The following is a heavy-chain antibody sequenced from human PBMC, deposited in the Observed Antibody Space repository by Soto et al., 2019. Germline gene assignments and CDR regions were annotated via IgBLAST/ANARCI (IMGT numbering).Heavy chain of an antibody. D-gene: IGHD2-15*01. J-gene: IGHJ4*02. CDR3: ARDRGCSGGICYRDLGY. CDR1: GFTVSSNY. V-gene: IGHV3-66*01. CDR2: IYSGGST. Sequence: GGSLRLSCAASGFTVSSNYMSWVRQAPGKGLEWVSVIYSGGSTYYADSVKGRFTISRDNSKNSLYLHMNSLSAEDTAVYYCARDRGCSGGICYRDLGYWGQGTLVTVSS.